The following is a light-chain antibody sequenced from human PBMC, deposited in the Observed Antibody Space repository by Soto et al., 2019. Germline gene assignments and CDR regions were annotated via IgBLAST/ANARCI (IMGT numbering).Light chain of an antibody. CDR2: DAS. CDR1: HDVSRN. Sequence: DIQMTQSPSSLSASVGDRVTIACQSSHDVSRNLNWFQQKPGEAPKLLIYDASNLERGVPSRFSGSGSGTHFTLTISSLQPEDVATYYCQQYNSMLSFGGGTEVEMK. CDR3: QQYNSMLS. V-gene: IGKV1-33*01. J-gene: IGKJ4*01.